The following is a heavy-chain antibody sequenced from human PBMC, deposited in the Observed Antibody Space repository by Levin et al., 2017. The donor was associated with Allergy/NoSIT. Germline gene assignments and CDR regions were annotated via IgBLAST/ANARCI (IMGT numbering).Heavy chain of an antibody. CDR3: ARPLRTLYSVGWGGAFHI. CDR1: GYSFTSYW. CDR2: IFPGDSDT. D-gene: IGHD6-19*01. J-gene: IGHJ3*02. V-gene: IGHV5-51*01. Sequence: PGGSLRLSCKGSGYSFTSYWIAWVRQMPGKGLEWMGIIFPGDSDTKYSPSFQGQVTISVDKSVGAAYLQWSSLKASDTAMYYCARPLRTLYSVGWGGAFHIWGQGTMVTVSS.